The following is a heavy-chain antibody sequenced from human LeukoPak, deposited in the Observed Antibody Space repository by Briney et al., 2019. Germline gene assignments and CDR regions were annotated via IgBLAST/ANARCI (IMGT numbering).Heavy chain of an antibody. CDR3: TTDASPYCTDSMCYTGGNFDS. CDR1: VFTFSNTW. V-gene: IGHV3-15*01. D-gene: IGHD2-8*01. J-gene: IGHJ4*02. Sequence: GGSLRLSCAASVFTFSNTWMSWVRQAPGKGLEWVGRIKSRTDGGIMDYAAPVKGRFTISRDDSKNTLYLQMSSLKTEDTAVYYCTTDASPYCTDSMCYTGGNFDSWGQGTLVTVSS. CDR2: IKSRTDGGIM.